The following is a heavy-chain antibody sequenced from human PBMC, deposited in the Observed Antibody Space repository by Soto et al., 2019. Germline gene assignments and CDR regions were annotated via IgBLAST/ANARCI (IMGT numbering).Heavy chain of an antibody. D-gene: IGHD3-10*01. CDR1: GDTFSGYP. CDR3: ARDGGFGELKY. CDR2: IIPVIGTT. V-gene: IGHV1-69*11. J-gene: IGHJ4*02. Sequence: XSVKVSCKASGDTFSGYPINWVRQAPGEGLEWMGRIIPVIGTTNDAQRFEGRVTFTADESTNTAYMELRGLLSGDTAVYYCARDGGFGELKYWGPGTLVTVSS.